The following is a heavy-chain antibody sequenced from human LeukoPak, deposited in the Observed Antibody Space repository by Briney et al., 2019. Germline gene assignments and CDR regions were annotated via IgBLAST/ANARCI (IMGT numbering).Heavy chain of an antibody. Sequence: GASVTVSCKASGYTFTSYYVHWVRQAPAQGLEWMGIINPSGGSTSYAQKFQGRVTMTRDDSTSTVYMVLSSLRSEDTAVYYCARDSRAAKGDYYYYMDVWGKGTTVTVSS. D-gene: IGHD6-13*01. CDR2: INPSGGST. J-gene: IGHJ6*03. CDR1: GYTFTSYY. V-gene: IGHV1-46*01. CDR3: ARDSRAAKGDYYYYMDV.